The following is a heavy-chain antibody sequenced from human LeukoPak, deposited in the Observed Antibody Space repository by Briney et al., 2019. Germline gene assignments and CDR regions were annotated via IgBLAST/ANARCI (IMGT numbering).Heavy chain of an antibody. CDR3: AREAEQWLVPGY. V-gene: IGHV3-30*04. CDR1: GFTFSSYA. D-gene: IGHD6-19*01. J-gene: IGHJ4*02. Sequence: GGSLRLSCAASGFTFSSYAMHWVRQAPGKGLEWVAVVSYDGSNTLYADSVKGRFTISRGNSRNTLYVQMDNLRVEDTAVYYCAREAEQWLVPGYWGQGTLVSVSS. CDR2: VSYDGSNT.